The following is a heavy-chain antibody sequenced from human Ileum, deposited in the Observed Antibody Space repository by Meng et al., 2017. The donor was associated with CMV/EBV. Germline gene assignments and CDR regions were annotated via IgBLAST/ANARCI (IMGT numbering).Heavy chain of an antibody. CDR3: AKDRSSGYYYFDY. CDR1: GFTLSSYA. Sequence: GESLKISCAASGFTLSSYAMSWVRRSPGKGLEWVSVIYGGLSTTYYADSVKGRFTISRDDSKNTLYLQMNSLRVEDTAVYYCAKDRSSGYYYFDYWGQGTLVTVSS. D-gene: IGHD6-19*01. CDR2: IYGGLSTT. J-gene: IGHJ4*02. V-gene: IGHV3-23*03.